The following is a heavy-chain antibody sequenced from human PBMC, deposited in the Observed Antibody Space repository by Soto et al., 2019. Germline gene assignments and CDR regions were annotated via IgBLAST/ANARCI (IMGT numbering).Heavy chain of an antibody. Sequence: PSETLSLTCTVSGGSISSGDYYWSWIRQPPGKGLEXXGXXYXXXXXYXXPSLKSRVTISVDTSKNQFSLKLSSVTAADTAVYYCQRARGPEWFDPWGQGTLVTVSS. CDR3: QRARGPEWFDP. CDR2: XYXXXXX. V-gene: IGHV4-30-4*01. D-gene: IGHD3-10*01. CDR1: GGSISSGDYY. J-gene: IGHJ5*02.